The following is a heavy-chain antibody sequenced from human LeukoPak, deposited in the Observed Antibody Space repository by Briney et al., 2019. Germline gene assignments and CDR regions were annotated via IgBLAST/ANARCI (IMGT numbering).Heavy chain of an antibody. J-gene: IGHJ5*02. CDR1: GFTFSSYG. Sequence: PGTSLRLSCAASGFTFSSYGMHWVRQAPGKGLEWLAGIATDGSFAYYADSVKGRFTLSRDNSKNTLYLQMDSLRTEDTAVYYCARDMGTSGHFSWFDPWGQGARVTVSS. CDR3: ARDMGTSGHFSWFDP. D-gene: IGHD2-8*01. V-gene: IGHV3-30*03. CDR2: IATDGSFA.